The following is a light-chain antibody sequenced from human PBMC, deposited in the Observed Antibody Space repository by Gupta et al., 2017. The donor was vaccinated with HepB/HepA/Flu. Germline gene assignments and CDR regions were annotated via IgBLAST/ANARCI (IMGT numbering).Light chain of an antibody. CDR2: EVT. Sequence: QSALTQPPSASGSPGQSVTISCTGPSSDVGDYNYVSWYQHHPGKAPKLIIYEVTKRPSGVPDRFSGSKSGNTASLTVSGLQTEDEADYYCSSYAGSDNLGVFGGGTRLTVL. J-gene: IGLJ3*02. CDR3: SSYAGSDNLGV. V-gene: IGLV2-8*01. CDR1: SSDVGDYNY.